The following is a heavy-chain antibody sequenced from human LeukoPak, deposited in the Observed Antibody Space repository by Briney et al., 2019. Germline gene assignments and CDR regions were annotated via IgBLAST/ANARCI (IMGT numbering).Heavy chain of an antibody. Sequence: NTSETLSLTCTVSGGSISSYYWSWVRQPAVKGLEWIGRIYTSGSTNYNPSLKSRVTMSVDTSKNQFSLKLSSVTAADTAVYYCARVSGRYDPDAFDIWGQGTMVTVSS. CDR1: GGSISSYY. CDR2: IYTSGST. CDR3: ARVSGRYDPDAFDI. J-gene: IGHJ3*02. V-gene: IGHV4-4*07. D-gene: IGHD1-26*01.